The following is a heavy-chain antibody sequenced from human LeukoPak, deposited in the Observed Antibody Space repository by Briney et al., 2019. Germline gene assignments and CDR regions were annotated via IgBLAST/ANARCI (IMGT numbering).Heavy chain of an antibody. CDR1: GFTFSSYA. J-gene: IGHJ5*02. D-gene: IGHD6-6*01. CDR3: ARLEAYSSSSGGWFDP. V-gene: IGHV4-39*01. CDR2: IYYSGST. Sequence: PGGSLRLSCAASGFTFSSYAMSWVRQPPGKGLEWIGSIYYSGSTYYNPSLKSRVTISVDTSKNQFSLKLSSVTAADTAVYYCARLEAYSSSSGGWFDPWGQGTLVSVSS.